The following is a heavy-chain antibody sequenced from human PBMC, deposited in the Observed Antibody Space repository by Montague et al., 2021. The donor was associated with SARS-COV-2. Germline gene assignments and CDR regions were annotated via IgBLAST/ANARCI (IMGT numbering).Heavy chain of an antibody. CDR2: TYYRSKWYN. CDR3: ARGLWFGELLYYYYYYGMDV. CDR1: GDSVSSNSAA. Sequence: CAISGDSVSSNSAAWNWIRRSPSRGLEWLGRTYYRSKWYNDYAVSVKSRITINPDTSKNQFSLQLNSVTPEDTAVYYCARGLWFGELLYYYYYYGMDVWGQGTTATVSS. D-gene: IGHD3-10*01. V-gene: IGHV6-1*01. J-gene: IGHJ6*02.